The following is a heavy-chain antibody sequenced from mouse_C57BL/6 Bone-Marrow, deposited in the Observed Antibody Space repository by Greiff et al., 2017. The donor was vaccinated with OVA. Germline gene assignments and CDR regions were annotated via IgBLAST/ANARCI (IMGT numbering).Heavy chain of an antibody. CDR1: GFSFNTYA. CDR3: VRRSWDSDV. CDR2: IRSKSNNYAT. J-gene: IGHJ1*03. V-gene: IGHV10-1*01. Sequence: EVQVVESGGGLVQPKGSLKLSCAASGFSFNTYAMNWVRQAPGKGLEWVARIRSKSNNYATYYADSVKDRFTISRDDSESMLYLQMNHLKTEDTAMYYCVRRSWDSDVWGTGTTVTVSS.